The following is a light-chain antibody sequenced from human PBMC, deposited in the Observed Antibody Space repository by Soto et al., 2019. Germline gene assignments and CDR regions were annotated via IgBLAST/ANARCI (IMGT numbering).Light chain of an antibody. V-gene: IGKV3-11*01. Sequence: EIVLTQSPATLSLSPGERATLSCRASQSVSSYLAWYQHKPGQAPRLLIHDASNRATGIPARFSSSGSGTDFTLTISILEAEDFAVYYCQQRTNWPSSTFGQGTRLEIK. CDR1: QSVSSY. CDR3: QQRTNWPSST. CDR2: DAS. J-gene: IGKJ5*01.